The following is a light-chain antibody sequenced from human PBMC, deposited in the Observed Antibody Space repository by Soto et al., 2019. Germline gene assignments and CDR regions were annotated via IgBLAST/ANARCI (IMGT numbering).Light chain of an antibody. J-gene: IGKJ1*01. V-gene: IGKV1-17*01. CDR3: LQHNNYPWT. Sequence: DLQMTQSPSSLSASVGDRVNITCRASQGIRHDLAWYQQTPGNAPKRLIYAATSLQSGVPSRFSGSGSGTEFTLTISSLQPGDFASYYCLQHNNYPWTFGQGTKVEIK. CDR2: AAT. CDR1: QGIRHD.